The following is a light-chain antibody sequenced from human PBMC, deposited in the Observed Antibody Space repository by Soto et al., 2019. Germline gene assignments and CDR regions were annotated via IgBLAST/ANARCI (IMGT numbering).Light chain of an antibody. CDR2: GAS. CDR1: QSISSN. CDR3: QQYNIWPRA. J-gene: IGKJ3*01. Sequence: EIVMTQSPATLSVSPGERATLSCRASQSISSNLVWYQQKPGQAPRPLIYGASTRATGTPARFSGSGSGTEFTLTISSLQSEDFAVYYCQQYNIWPRAFGPGTKVDI. V-gene: IGKV3-15*01.